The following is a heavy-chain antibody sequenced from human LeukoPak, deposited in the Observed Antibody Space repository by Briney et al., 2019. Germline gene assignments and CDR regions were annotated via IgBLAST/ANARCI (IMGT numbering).Heavy chain of an antibody. CDR2: IKEDGSEI. CDR1: AFTFSNYW. CDR3: ARDRGYSTFDY. V-gene: IGHV3-7*01. D-gene: IGHD4-23*01. Sequence: RGSLRLSCAASAFTFSNYWMSCVRQAPGKGLQWVANIKEDGSEINYVDSVKGRFTISRDNAKNSLYLQMNSLRVDDTAVYYCARDRGYSTFDYWGQGTLVTVSS. J-gene: IGHJ4*02.